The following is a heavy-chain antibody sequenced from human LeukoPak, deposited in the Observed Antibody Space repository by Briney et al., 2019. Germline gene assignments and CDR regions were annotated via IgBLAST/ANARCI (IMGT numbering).Heavy chain of an antibody. V-gene: IGHV3-23*01. CDR1: GFTLNNYS. CDR3: ARNQDSSWYYYYMDV. D-gene: IGHD6-13*01. Sequence: GGALRLSCAASGFTLNNYSMRWGRQAPGKGLEWGSTIIGSGGSTYSADSVKGRLTISRDNSKNTLYLQMNSLRADDTALYYCARNQDSSWYYYYMDVWGKGTTVTVSS. J-gene: IGHJ6*03. CDR2: IIGSGGST.